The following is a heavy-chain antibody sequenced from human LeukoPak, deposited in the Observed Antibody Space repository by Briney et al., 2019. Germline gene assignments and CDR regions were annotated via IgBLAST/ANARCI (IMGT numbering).Heavy chain of an antibody. J-gene: IGHJ6*03. CDR2: INHSGST. CDR3: ARGGEYSYGYKAYLYMDV. Sequence: PSETLSLTCAAYGGSFSGYYWSWIRQPPGKGLEWIGEINHSGSTNYNPSLKSRGTISVDTSQNQCSLKLSSVTAADTAVYYCARGGEYSYGYKAYLYMDVWGKGTTVTVSS. V-gene: IGHV4-34*01. D-gene: IGHD5-18*01. CDR1: GGSFSGYY.